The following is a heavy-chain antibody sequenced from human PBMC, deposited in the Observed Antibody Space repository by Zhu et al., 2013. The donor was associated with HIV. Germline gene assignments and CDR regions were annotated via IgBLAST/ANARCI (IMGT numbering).Heavy chain of an antibody. D-gene: IGHD3-10*01. Sequence: EVQLVESGGGLVQPGRSLRLSCTASGFTFGDYAMSWFRQAPGKGLEWVGFIRSKAYGGTTEYAASVKGRFTISRDDSKSIAYLQMNSLKTEDTAVYYCTRVVPYYYGSGSLSYFDYWGQGTLVTGLL. J-gene: IGHJ4*02. CDR1: GFTFGDYA. V-gene: IGHV3-49*03. CDR2: IRSKAYGGTT. CDR3: TRVVPYYYGSGSLSYFDY.